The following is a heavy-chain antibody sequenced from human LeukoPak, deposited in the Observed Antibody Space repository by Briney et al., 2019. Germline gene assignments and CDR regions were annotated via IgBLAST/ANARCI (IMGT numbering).Heavy chain of an antibody. J-gene: IGHJ4*02. D-gene: IGHD3-10*01. CDR3: ARGLWFGDENLPYFDY. Sequence: PSETLSLTCSVSGGSLSSSNYYWSWLGQPAGMGLEWIGRIYTSESTNYNPSLKRRVTISVDTSRNQFSLKLSSVTAADTAVYYCARGLWFGDENLPYFDYWGQGILVTVSS. CDR1: GGSLSSSNYY. V-gene: IGHV4-61*02. CDR2: IYTSEST.